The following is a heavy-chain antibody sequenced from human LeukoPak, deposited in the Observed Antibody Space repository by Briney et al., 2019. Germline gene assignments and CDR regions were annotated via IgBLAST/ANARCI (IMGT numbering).Heavy chain of an antibody. V-gene: IGHV3-30-3*01. J-gene: IGHJ4*02. Sequence: PGGSLRLSCAASGFTFSSYAMHWVRQAPGKGLEWVAVISYDGSNKYYADSVKGRFTISRDNSKNTLYLQMNSLRAEDTAVYYCARDGGEIYDSSGYYFKPGAFDYWGQGTLVTVSS. CDR3: ARDGGEIYDSSGYYFKPGAFDY. CDR1: GFTFSSYA. D-gene: IGHD3-22*01. CDR2: ISYDGSNK.